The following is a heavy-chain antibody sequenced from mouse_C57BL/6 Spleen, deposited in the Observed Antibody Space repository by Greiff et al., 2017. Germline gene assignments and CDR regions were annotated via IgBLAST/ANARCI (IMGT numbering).Heavy chain of an antibody. Sequence: VQLQQPGAELVRPGSSVKLSCKASGYTFTSYWMHWVKQRPLQGLEWIGNIDPYDSATHYNQKFKDNATWTVDKSSGTAYMQLSILTSEDSAVYYCARYDYDEGFAYWGQGTLVTVSA. J-gene: IGHJ3*01. CDR3: ARYDYDEGFAY. D-gene: IGHD2-4*01. CDR2: IDPYDSAT. V-gene: IGHV1-52*01. CDR1: GYTFTSYW.